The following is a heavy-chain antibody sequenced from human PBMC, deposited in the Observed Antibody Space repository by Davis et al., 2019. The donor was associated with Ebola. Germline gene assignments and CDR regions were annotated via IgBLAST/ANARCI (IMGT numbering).Heavy chain of an antibody. J-gene: IGHJ6*02. CDR1: GGTFSSYA. V-gene: IGHV1-69*13. Sequence: AASVKVSCKASGGTFSSYAISWVRQAPGQGLEWMGGIIPIFGTANYAQKFQGRVTITADESTSTAYMELSSLRSEDTAVYYCARARFYYYYGMDVWGQGITVTVSS. CDR2: IIPIFGTA. CDR3: ARARFYYYYGMDV.